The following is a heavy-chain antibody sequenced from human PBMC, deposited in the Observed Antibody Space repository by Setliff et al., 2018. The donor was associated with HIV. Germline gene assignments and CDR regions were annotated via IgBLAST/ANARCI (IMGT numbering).Heavy chain of an antibody. D-gene: IGHD6-19*01. CDR1: GYSFTTYW. CDR3: ARHFSVAGDAFDI. V-gene: IGHV5-51*01. Sequence: GESLKISCKGSGYSFTTYWIGWVRQMPGKGLEWMGIFYPGDFDIRYSPSFEGQVTMSGDKSISTAYLKWSSLKASDSAMYYCARHFSVAGDAFDIWGQGTMVTVSS. CDR2: FYPGDFDI. J-gene: IGHJ3*02.